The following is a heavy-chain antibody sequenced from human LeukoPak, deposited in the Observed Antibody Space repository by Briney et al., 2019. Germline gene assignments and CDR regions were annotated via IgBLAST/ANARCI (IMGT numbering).Heavy chain of an antibody. Sequence: SETLSFTCTVSGSMYNYYWSWIRQPPGKGLEWIGYIHYNGITNYSPSLQSRVTMSLDTSKNQVSLKLNSVSAADTAVYYCAGHISSGGTYAHFDYWGQGTLVTVSS. CDR1: GSMYNYY. D-gene: IGHD1-26*01. CDR2: IHYNGIT. CDR3: AGHISSGGTYAHFDY. J-gene: IGHJ4*02. V-gene: IGHV4-59*08.